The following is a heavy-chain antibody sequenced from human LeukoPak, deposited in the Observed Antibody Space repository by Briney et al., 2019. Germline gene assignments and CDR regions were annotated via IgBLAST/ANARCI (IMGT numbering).Heavy chain of an antibody. D-gene: IGHD6-13*01. Sequence: SETLSLTCTVSGGSISSGGYYWSWIRQHPGKGLEWIGYIYYSGSTNYNPSLKSRVTISVDTSKNQFSLKLSSVTAADTAVYYCARETRGYSSSWSLGTFDIWGQGTMVTVSS. V-gene: IGHV4-61*08. CDR2: IYYSGST. J-gene: IGHJ3*02. CDR1: GGSISSGGYY. CDR3: ARETRGYSSSWSLGTFDI.